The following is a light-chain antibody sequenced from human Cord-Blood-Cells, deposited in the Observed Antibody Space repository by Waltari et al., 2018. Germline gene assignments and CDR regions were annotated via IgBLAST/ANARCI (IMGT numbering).Light chain of an antibody. V-gene: IGLV3-1*01. CDR2: QDS. CDR3: QAWDSSTCV. Sequence: SYELTQPPSVSVSPGQTARITCSGDKLGDQYACWYQQKPGQSPVLVIYQDSKRPSGIPERFSGSNSGNTATLTISGTQAMDEADYYCQAWDSSTCVFGTGTKVTVL. CDR1: KLGDQY. J-gene: IGLJ1*01.